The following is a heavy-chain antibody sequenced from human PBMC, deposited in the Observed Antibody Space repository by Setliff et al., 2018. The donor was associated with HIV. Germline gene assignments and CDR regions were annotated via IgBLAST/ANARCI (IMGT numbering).Heavy chain of an antibody. J-gene: IGHJ5*02. Sequence: PSETLSLTCAVYTESLTRYDWAWIRQSPEKGLEWIGEIDDSGSIIYNPSLQSRVTMSVDTSKNQFSLSLTSVTGADTAVYYCARGGASSKYLDPWGQGTLVTVSS. CDR3: ARGGASSKYLDP. CDR2: IDDSGSI. CDR1: TESLTRYD. D-gene: IGHD2-15*01. V-gene: IGHV4-34*01.